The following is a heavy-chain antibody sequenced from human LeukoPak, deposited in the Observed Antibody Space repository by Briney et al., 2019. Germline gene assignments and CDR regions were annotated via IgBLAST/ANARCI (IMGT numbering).Heavy chain of an antibody. CDR2: ISYDGSNK. V-gene: IGHV3-30-3*01. CDR1: GFTFSSYA. Sequence: GRSLRLSCAASGFTFSSYAMHWVRQAPGKGLEWVAVISYDGSNKYYADSVKGRFTISRDNSKNTLYLQMNSLRAEDTAVYYCARDPGSKQLVSDLKGPLSYFDYWGQGTLVTVSS. J-gene: IGHJ4*02. CDR3: ARDPGSKQLVSDLKGPLSYFDY. D-gene: IGHD6-6*01.